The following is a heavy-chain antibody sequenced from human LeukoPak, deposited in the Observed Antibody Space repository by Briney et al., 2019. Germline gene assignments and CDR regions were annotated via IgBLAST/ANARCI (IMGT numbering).Heavy chain of an antibody. CDR2: FDPEDGET. D-gene: IGHD6-13*01. CDR3: ARLGIAAAGTLVYYYYMDV. J-gene: IGHJ6*03. Sequence: ASVKVSCKVSGYTLTELSMHWVRQAPGKGLEWMGGFDPEDGETIYAQKFQGRVTMTTDTSTSTAYMELRSLRSDDTAVYYCARLGIAAAGTLVYYYYMDVWGKGTTVTVSS. CDR1: GYTLTELS. V-gene: IGHV1-24*01.